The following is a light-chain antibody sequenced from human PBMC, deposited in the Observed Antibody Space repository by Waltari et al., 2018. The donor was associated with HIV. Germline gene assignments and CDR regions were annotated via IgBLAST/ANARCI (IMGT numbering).Light chain of an antibody. CDR3: ATGDDRLSAWL. CDR2: HNN. J-gene: IGLJ3*02. CDR1: SSNVVTNY. V-gene: IGLV1-47*01. Sequence: QSVLTQPPSPSGTPGQRVTIPCSGSSSNVVTNYVNWYKQLPGTAPGLVIYHNNRRPLGVLYRFCGSSAVTSAALAIVRLRAKDGADYYFATGDDRLSAWLFGGGTRLSVL.